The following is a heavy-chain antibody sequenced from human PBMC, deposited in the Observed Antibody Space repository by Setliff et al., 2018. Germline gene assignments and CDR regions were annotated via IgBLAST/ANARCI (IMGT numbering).Heavy chain of an antibody. D-gene: IGHD5-18*01. J-gene: IGHJ6*03. Sequence: ASVKVSCKASGYTFTSYYMHWVRQAPGQGLEWMGIIYPSGGSISYAQKFQGRVTMTRDTSTSTVYVELSSLRSEDTAVYYCAREGVDTRSSTDYRYYMDVWGKGTTVTVSS. CDR3: AREGVDTRSSTDYRYYMDV. CDR2: IYPSGGSI. CDR1: GYTFTSYY. V-gene: IGHV1-46*01.